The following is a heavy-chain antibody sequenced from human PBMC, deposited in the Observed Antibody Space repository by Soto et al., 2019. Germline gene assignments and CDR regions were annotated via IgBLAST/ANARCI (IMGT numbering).Heavy chain of an antibody. D-gene: IGHD3-10*01. CDR3: AKDAVAYNGEWDWFDL. V-gene: IGHV3-23*01. Sequence: EVQLLESGGGLVQPGGSLRLSGAASGFTFKNFAVSWVRQAPGKGMEGVSAIGGSGSSANYADSVKGRFTVSRDDSKSTLYLQLSGLRVDDTALYYCAKDAVAYNGEWDWFDLWGQGPLVTVSS. CDR1: GFTFKNFA. CDR2: IGGSGSSA. J-gene: IGHJ5*02.